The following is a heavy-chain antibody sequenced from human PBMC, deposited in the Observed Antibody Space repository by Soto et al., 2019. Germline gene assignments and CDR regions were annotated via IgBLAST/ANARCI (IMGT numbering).Heavy chain of an antibody. J-gene: IGHJ4*02. V-gene: IGHV3-23*01. CDR1: GFTFSSYA. D-gene: IGHD2-21*02. Sequence: EVQLLESVGGLVQPGGSLRLSCAASGFTFSSYAMSWVRQAPGRGLEWVSAISGSGGTTYYGDSVRGRFTVSRDNSRDTLYLQMNSLRADDTALYYCARNCGGDCYTNFDYWGQGTLVTVSS. CDR2: ISGSGGTT. CDR3: ARNCGGDCYTNFDY.